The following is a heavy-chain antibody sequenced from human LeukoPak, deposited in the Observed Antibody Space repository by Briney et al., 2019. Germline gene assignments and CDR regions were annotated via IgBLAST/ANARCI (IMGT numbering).Heavy chain of an antibody. CDR3: ARVGETTPAFVY. D-gene: IGHD1-7*01. CDR1: GFTFSSYE. J-gene: IGHJ4*02. Sequence: GGSQRLSCAASGFTFSSYEMNWVRQAPGKGLEWVSYISSSGSTIYYADSVKGRFTISRDNAKNSLYLQMNSLRAEDTAVYYCARVGETTPAFVYWGQGTLVTVSS. CDR2: ISSSGSTI. V-gene: IGHV3-48*03.